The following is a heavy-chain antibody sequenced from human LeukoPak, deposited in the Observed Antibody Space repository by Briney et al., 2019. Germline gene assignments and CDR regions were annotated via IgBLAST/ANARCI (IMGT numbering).Heavy chain of an antibody. J-gene: IGHJ4*02. CDR2: VKSKTDGGAT. CDR3: TTGNAIPDPDY. Sequence: GGSLRLSCAASGFTFTNAWMNWVRQAPGKGLEWVGRVKSKTDGGATDFAAPVKGRFTISTKTTLYLQMNSLKTEDTALYYCTTGNAIPDPDYWGQGTLVTVSS. D-gene: IGHD2-8*01. V-gene: IGHV3-15*01. CDR1: GFTFTNAW.